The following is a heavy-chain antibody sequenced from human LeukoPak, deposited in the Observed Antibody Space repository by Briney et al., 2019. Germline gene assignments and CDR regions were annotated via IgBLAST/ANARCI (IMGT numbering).Heavy chain of an antibody. V-gene: IGHV3-21*01. CDR2: ISSSSSYI. CDR3: ARDSLKDIAMVTPFDY. CDR1: GFTFSSYS. Sequence: GGSLRLSCAASGFTFSSYSMNWVRQAPGKGLEWVSSISSSSSYIYYADSVKGRFTISRDNAKNSLYLQMNSLRAEDTAVCYCARDSLKDIAMVTPFDYWGQGTLVTVSS. J-gene: IGHJ4*02. D-gene: IGHD5-18*01.